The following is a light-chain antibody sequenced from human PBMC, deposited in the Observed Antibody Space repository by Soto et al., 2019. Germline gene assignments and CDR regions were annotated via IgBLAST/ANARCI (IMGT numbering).Light chain of an antibody. J-gene: IGLJ1*01. CDR3: QSYDSSLSYV. CDR2: EVT. V-gene: IGLV2-14*01. CDR1: SSDVGAFNY. Sequence: QSVLTQPASVSGSPGQSITISCSGTSSDVGAFNYGSWYQHHPGKAPKLLIYEVTNRPSGVSNRFSGSKSGNTASLTISGLHAEDEADYYCQSYDSSLSYVFGTGTKGTVL.